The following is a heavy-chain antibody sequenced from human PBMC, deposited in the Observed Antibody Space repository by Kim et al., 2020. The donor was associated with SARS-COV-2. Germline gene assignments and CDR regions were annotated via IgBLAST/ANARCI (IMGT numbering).Heavy chain of an antibody. V-gene: IGHV3-30*18. J-gene: IGHJ6*02. Sequence: GGSLRLSCAASGFTFSSYGMHWVRQAPGKGLEWVAVISYDGSNKYYADSVKGRFTISRDNSKNTLYLQMNSLRAEDTAVYYCANLIVGATMRDYYYYYGMDVWGQGTTVTVSS. CDR2: ISYDGSNK. CDR3: ANLIVGATMRDYYYYYGMDV. CDR1: GFTFSSYG. D-gene: IGHD1-26*01.